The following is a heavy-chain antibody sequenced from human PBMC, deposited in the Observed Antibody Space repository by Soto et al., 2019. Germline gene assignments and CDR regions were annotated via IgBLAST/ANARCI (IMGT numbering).Heavy chain of an antibody. CDR2: IIPIFGTA. CDR1: GGTFSSYA. D-gene: IGHD2-2*01. Sequence: QVQLVQSGAEVKKPGSSVKVSCKASGGTFSSYAISWVRQAPGQGLEWMGGIIPIFGTANYAQKFQGRVTITADESTSPDDMELSSLRSEDTAVYYWASPGAVVPAAVAFDSWGQGTLVTVSS. CDR3: ASPGAVVPAAVAFDS. J-gene: IGHJ4*02. V-gene: IGHV1-69*01.